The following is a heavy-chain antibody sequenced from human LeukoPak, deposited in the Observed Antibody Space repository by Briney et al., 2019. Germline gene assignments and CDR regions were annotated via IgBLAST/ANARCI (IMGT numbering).Heavy chain of an antibody. CDR3: ARAGYSNYKYGMDV. CDR2: IIPIFGTA. Sequence: GASVKVSCKASGGTFSSYAISWVRQAPGQGLEWMGGIIPIFGTAKYAQKFQGRVTITADESTSTAYMELSSLRSEDTAVYYCARAGYSNYKYGMDVWGQGTTVTVSS. J-gene: IGHJ6*02. CDR1: GGTFSSYA. D-gene: IGHD3-9*01. V-gene: IGHV1-69*13.